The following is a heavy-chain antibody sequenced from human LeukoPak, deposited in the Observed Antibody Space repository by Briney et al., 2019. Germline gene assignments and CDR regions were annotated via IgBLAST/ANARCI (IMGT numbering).Heavy chain of an antibody. J-gene: IGHJ3*02. CDR2: ISGSGGST. D-gene: IGHD1-1*01. Sequence: PGGSLRLSCAASGFTFGDYSMSWVRQAPGKGLEWVSAISGSGGSTYYADSVKGRFTISRDNSKNTLYLQMNSLRAEDTAVYYCAKDRGYNWNVDAFDIWGQGTMVTVSS. CDR1: GFTFGDYS. CDR3: AKDRGYNWNVDAFDI. V-gene: IGHV3-23*01.